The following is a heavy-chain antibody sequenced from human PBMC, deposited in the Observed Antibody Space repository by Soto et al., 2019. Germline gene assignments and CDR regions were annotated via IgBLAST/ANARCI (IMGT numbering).Heavy chain of an antibody. CDR3: ASRAGYCSSTRCYMYYYYGMDV. CDR2: IIPIFGTA. J-gene: IGHJ6*02. CDR1: GGTFSSYA. D-gene: IGHD2-2*02. Sequence: SVKVSCKASGGTFSSYAISWVRQAPGQGLEWMGGIIPIFGTANYAQKFQGRVTITADESTSTAYMELSSLRSEDTAVYYCASRAGYCSSTRCYMYYYYGMDVWGQGTTVTVSS. V-gene: IGHV1-69*13.